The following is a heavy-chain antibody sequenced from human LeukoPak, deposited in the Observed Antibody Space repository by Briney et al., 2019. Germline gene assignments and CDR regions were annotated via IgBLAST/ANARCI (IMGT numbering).Heavy chain of an antibody. D-gene: IGHD3-22*01. V-gene: IGHV3-48*03. CDR2: ISSSGSTI. J-gene: IGHJ4*02. CDR1: GFTFSSYE. Sequence: PGGSLRLSCAASGFTFSSYEMNWVRQAPGKGLEWVSYISSSGSTIYYADSAKGRFTISRDNAKNSLYLQMNSLRAEDTAVYYCARAGYYDSSGYYNGYFDYWGQGTLVTVSS. CDR3: ARAGYYDSSGYYNGYFDY.